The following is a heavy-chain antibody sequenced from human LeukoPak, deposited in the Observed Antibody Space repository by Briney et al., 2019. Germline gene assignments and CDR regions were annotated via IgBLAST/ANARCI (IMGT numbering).Heavy chain of an antibody. CDR2: ISESSSFI. Sequence: PGGSLRLSCAASGFTFRNYNMNWVRQAPGKGLEWVSSISESSSFIQYADSLKGRFAISRDNAKNSLYLQMNNPRVEDTAVYYCAKANWVSNADAVWWGQGTLVTVSS. CDR3: AKANWVSNADAVW. J-gene: IGHJ4*02. D-gene: IGHD1-1*01. CDR1: GFTFRNYN. V-gene: IGHV3-21*04.